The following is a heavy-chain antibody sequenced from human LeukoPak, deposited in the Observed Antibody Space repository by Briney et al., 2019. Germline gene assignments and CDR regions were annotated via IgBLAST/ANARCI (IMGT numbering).Heavy chain of an antibody. V-gene: IGHV3-23*01. Sequence: GGSLRLSCAASGFTSSSYAMSWVRQAPGKGLEWVSGISASGGSTYYAASVKGRFTISRDNSKNTLYLQKNSLRAQDTAVYYCAGRLTGSYFDYWGQGTLVTVSS. J-gene: IGHJ4*02. CDR1: GFTSSSYA. D-gene: IGHD3-9*01. CDR2: ISASGGST. CDR3: AGRLTGSYFDY.